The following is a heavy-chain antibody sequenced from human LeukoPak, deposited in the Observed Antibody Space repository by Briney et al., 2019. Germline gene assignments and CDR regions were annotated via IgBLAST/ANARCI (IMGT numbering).Heavy chain of an antibody. Sequence: ASVKVSCKVSGYTLTELSMHWVRQAPGKGLEWMGGFDPEDGVTIYAQKFQGRVTMTEDTSTDIAYMELSSLRSEDTAVYYCATRYYYDSSGYYAFDIWGQGTMVTVSS. CDR2: FDPEDGVT. CDR1: GYTLTELS. J-gene: IGHJ3*02. V-gene: IGHV1-24*01. D-gene: IGHD3-22*01. CDR3: ATRYYYDSSGYYAFDI.